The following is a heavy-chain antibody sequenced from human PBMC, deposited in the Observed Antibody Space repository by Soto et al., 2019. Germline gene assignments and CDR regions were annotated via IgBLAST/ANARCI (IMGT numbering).Heavy chain of an antibody. CDR2: IKRKIDGEKT. J-gene: IGHJ6*02. CDR1: GFSFSNAW. Sequence: EVQLVESGGGLVKPGGSLRLSGAASGFSFSNAWMNWVRQAPGKGLEWVGRIKRKIDGEKTDYAAPVKGRFTISRDDSKNTLSLQMNSLKADDTAVYYCTTGSVEGVWGQGTTVTVSS. V-gene: IGHV3-15*07. CDR3: TTGSVEGV.